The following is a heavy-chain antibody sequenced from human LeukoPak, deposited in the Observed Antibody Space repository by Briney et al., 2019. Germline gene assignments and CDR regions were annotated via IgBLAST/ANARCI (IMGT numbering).Heavy chain of an antibody. J-gene: IGHJ4*02. CDR3: ASEGVATPATIDY. Sequence: PGGSLRLSCAASGFTFSTYSMNWVRQAPGEGLEWVSYISSSSSTIRYADSVRGRFTISRDNAKNSLFLQMNSLRAEDTAVYYCASEGVATPATIDYWGQGTLVTVSS. CDR1: GFTFSTYS. V-gene: IGHV3-48*01. CDR2: ISSSSSTI. D-gene: IGHD6-13*01.